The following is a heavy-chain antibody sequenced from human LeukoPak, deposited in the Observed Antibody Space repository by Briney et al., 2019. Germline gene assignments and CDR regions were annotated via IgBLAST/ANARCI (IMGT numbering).Heavy chain of an antibody. CDR3: ARDLGLTISDNWFDP. Sequence: SETLFLTCDVSGYSISSGYFWVWIRQSPGKGLEWIGSIYHTGSAYYNPSLKSPVTISGDTSKNQFSLRLTSMTAADTAGYYCARDLGLTISDNWFDPWGQGTLVTVSS. CDR1: GYSISSGYF. D-gene: IGHD3-3*01. J-gene: IGHJ5*02. CDR2: IYHTGSA. V-gene: IGHV4-38-2*02.